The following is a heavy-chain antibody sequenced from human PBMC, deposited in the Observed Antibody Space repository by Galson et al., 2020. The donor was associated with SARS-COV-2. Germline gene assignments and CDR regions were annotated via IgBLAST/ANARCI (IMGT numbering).Heavy chain of an antibody. J-gene: IGHJ3*01. Sequence: KIGESLKISCAASGFTFSSYSMNWVRQATGKGLEWVSSVSSSSSYKYYADSVWGRFTISRDNAENSLYLQMNSQRAEDAAVYYCARDLRGISPDALDLWGQGTMVTVSS. D-gene: IGHD3-16*01. CDR1: GFTFSSYS. CDR2: VSSSSSYK. V-gene: IGHV3-21*01. CDR3: ARDLRGISPDALDL.